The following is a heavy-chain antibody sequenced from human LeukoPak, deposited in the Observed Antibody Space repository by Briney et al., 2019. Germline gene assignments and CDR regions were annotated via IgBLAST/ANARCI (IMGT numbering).Heavy chain of an antibody. J-gene: IGHJ4*02. CDR2: IYPGDSDT. Sequence: GEALKISCKGSGYGFTSYWIGWVRRMTGKGLEWMGIIYPGDSDTRYSPSFQGQVTISADKSISTAYLQWSSLKASDTAMYYCARVGYYGSGSPDYWGQGTLVTVSS. CDR3: ARVGYYGSGSPDY. CDR1: GYGFTSYW. D-gene: IGHD3-10*01. V-gene: IGHV5-51*01.